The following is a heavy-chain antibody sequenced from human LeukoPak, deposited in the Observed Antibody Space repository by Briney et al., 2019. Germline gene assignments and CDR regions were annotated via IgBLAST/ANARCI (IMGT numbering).Heavy chain of an antibody. D-gene: IGHD3-10*01. CDR3: AREIVRGVPGW. CDR1: GYSISSGYH. V-gene: IGHV4-38-2*02. Sequence: SETLSPTCAVSGYSISSGYHWGWTRQTPGKGLEWIGSLYAAGNTYYSPSLKSRATISLDKSKNLFSLDPRSVTAADTAVYYCAREIVRGVPGWWGQGTLVTVSS. CDR2: LYAAGNT. J-gene: IGHJ4*02.